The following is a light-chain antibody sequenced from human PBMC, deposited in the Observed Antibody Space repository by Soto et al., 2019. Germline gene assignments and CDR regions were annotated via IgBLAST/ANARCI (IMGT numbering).Light chain of an antibody. CDR2: DAS. V-gene: IGKV1-5*01. CDR1: QSISSW. Sequence: DIQMTQSPSTLSASVGDRVTITCRASQSISSWLAWYQQKPGKAPKFLIYDASSLESGVPSRFSGSGSGTEFTLTISSLQPDDFATYYCQQYDVYWTFGQGTKVDIK. J-gene: IGKJ1*01. CDR3: QQYDVYWT.